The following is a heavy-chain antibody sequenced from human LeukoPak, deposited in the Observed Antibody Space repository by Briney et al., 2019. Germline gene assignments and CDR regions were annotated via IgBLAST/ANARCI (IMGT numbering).Heavy chain of an antibody. CDR2: ITSSGTTM. Sequence: GGSLRLSCVASGFTFRDSYMNWIRQAPGKGLEWISYITSSGTTMYYADSVRGRFTISRDNAKNSLHLQMNSLRDEDTAVYYCARDWGYYDSRDPDAFDIWGQGTMVTVSS. J-gene: IGHJ3*02. D-gene: IGHD3-22*01. CDR3: ARDWGYYDSRDPDAFDI. CDR1: GFTFRDSY. V-gene: IGHV3-11*04.